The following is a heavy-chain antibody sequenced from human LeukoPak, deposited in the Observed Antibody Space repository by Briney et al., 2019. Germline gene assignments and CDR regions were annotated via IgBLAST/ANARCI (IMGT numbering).Heavy chain of an antibody. Sequence: PSETLSLTYTVSGGSITDYYWSWIRQPPGKALEWIAYIYSSGSANYDPSLKSRVTISVDTPKSQFSLQLRSVTAADTAVYYCARGGYSSSWYSAIDYWGQGTLVTVSS. CDR3: ARGGYSSSWYSAIDY. V-gene: IGHV4-59*08. CDR1: GGSITDYY. D-gene: IGHD6-13*01. J-gene: IGHJ4*02. CDR2: IYSSGSA.